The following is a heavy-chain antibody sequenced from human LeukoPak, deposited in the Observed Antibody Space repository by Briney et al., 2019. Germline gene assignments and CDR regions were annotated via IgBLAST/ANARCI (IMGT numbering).Heavy chain of an antibody. V-gene: IGHV3-48*04. CDR1: GFTFSSYG. Sequence: GGSLRLSCAASGFTFSSYGMHWVRQAPGKGLEWVSYLSSSSSTIYYADSVKGRFTISRDNARNSLYLQMNSLRAEDTAVYYCARDGYSSSCDYWGQGTLVTVSS. CDR2: LSSSSSTI. J-gene: IGHJ4*02. CDR3: ARDGYSSSCDY. D-gene: IGHD5-18*01.